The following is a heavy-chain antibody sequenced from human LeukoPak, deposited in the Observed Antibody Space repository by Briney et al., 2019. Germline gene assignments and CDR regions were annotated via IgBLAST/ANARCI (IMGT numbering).Heavy chain of an antibody. V-gene: IGHV3-53*01. CDR1: GFSVTNNY. J-gene: IGHJ4*02. Sequence: GGSLRLSCAVSGFSVTNNYMSWVRQAPGKGLEWVSVFYVGGATYYADSVKGRFTISRDNSENTLYLQMKSLRAEDTAVYYCARGDGYNFLDYWGQGTLVTVSS. CDR3: ARGDGYNFLDY. CDR2: FYVGGAT. D-gene: IGHD5-24*01.